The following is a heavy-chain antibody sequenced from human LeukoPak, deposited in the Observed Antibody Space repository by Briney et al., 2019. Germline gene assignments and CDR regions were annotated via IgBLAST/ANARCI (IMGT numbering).Heavy chain of an antibody. Sequence: GGSLRLSCAASGFTFSSNAMSCVRQAPGKGLEWVSATSGSGGSTYYADSVKGRFTISRDNSKNTLYLQMNSLRAEDTAVYYCAKGPRRAAAFSGSLLIQHWGQGTLVTVSS. V-gene: IGHV3-23*01. CDR2: TSGSGGST. D-gene: IGHD6-13*01. J-gene: IGHJ1*01. CDR1: GFTFSSNA. CDR3: AKGPRRAAAFSGSLLIQH.